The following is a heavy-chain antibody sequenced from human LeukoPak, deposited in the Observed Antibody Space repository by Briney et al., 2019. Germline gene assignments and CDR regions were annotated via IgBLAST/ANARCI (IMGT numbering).Heavy chain of an antibody. CDR3: ARLKTWGGTQPYDY. D-gene: IGHD2-21*01. V-gene: IGHV4-39*01. CDR2: IYYSGST. J-gene: IGHJ4*02. CDR1: GGSISSSGYY. Sequence: SETLSLTCTVSGGSISSSGYYWGWIRQPPGKGLEWIGSIYYSGSTYYNPSLKSRVTISVDTSKNQFSLKLSSVTVADTAVYYCARLKTWGGTQPYDYWGQGTLVTVSS.